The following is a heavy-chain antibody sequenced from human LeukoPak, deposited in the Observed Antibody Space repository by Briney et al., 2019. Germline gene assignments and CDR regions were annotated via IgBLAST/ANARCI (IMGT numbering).Heavy chain of an antibody. D-gene: IGHD1-26*01. V-gene: IGHV3-30*02. J-gene: IGHJ4*02. CDR2: IRYDGSNK. CDR1: GFTFSSYG. CDR3: ARDKEWAPYY. Sequence: PGGSLRLSCAASGFTFSSYGMHWVRQAPGKGLEWVAFIRYDGSNKYYADSVKGRFTISRDNSKNTLYLQMNSLRAEDTAVYYCARDKEWAPYYWGQGTLVTVSS.